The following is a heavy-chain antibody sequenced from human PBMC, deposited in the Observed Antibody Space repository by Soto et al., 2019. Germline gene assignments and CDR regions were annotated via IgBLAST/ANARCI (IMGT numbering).Heavy chain of an antibody. CDR2: ISGSGGST. CDR3: AKIPHSSSWYLDAFDI. V-gene: IGHV3-23*01. J-gene: IGHJ3*02. D-gene: IGHD6-13*01. Sequence: EVQLLESGGGLVQPGGSLRLSCAASGFTFSSYAMSWVRQAPGKGLEWVSAISGSGGSTYYADSVKGRFTISRDNSKITLYLQMNSLTAKDTAVYYCAKIPHSSSWYLDAFDIWGQGTMVTVSS. CDR1: GFTFSSYA.